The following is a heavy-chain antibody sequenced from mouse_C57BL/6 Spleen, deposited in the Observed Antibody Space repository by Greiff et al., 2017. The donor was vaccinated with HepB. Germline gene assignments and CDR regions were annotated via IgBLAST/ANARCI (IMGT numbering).Heavy chain of an antibody. D-gene: IGHD1-1*01. CDR3: ARLTTLEAIAMDY. CDR1: GFNIKNTY. CDR2: IDPANGNT. J-gene: IGHJ4*01. Sequence: VQLKESVAELVRPGASVKLSCTASGFNIKNTYMHWVKQRPEQGLEWIGRIDPANGNTKYAPKFQGKATITADTSSNTAYLQLSSLTSEDTAIYYCARLTTLEAIAMDYWGQGTSVTVSS. V-gene: IGHV14-3*01.